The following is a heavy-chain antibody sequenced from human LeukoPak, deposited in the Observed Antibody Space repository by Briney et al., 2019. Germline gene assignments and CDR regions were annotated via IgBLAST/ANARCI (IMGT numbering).Heavy chain of an antibody. Sequence: SVKVSCKASGGTFSSYAISWVRQAPGQGLEWMGGIIPIFGTANYAQKFQGRVTINTDEPTSTAYMELSSLRSEDTAVYYGARTYYYDSSGYYSHWYFDLWGRGTLVTVSS. J-gene: IGHJ2*01. V-gene: IGHV1-69*05. CDR2: IIPIFGTA. D-gene: IGHD3-22*01. CDR1: GGTFSSYA. CDR3: ARTYYYDSSGYYSHWYFDL.